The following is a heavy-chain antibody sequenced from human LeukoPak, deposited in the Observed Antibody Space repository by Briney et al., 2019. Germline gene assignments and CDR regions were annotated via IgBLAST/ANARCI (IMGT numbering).Heavy chain of an antibody. CDR3: ARDTGIVGATTTIDY. D-gene: IGHD1-26*01. CDR1: GFTFSSYA. J-gene: IGHJ4*02. V-gene: IGHV3-23*01. CDR2: ISGSGGST. Sequence: PGGSLRLSCAASGFTFSSYAMSWVRQAPGKGLEWVSAISGSGGSTYYADSVKGRFTISRDNSKNTLYLQMNSLRAEDTAVYYCARDTGIVGATTTIDYWGQGTLVTVSS.